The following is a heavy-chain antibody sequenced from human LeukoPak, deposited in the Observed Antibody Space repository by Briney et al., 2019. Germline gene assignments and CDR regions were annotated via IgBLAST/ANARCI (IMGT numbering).Heavy chain of an antibody. Sequence: GGSLRLSCAASGFTFSSYAMSWVRQAPGKGLEWVSAISGSGGSTYYADSVKGRFTISRDNSKNTLYLQMNSLRSEDTAVYYCARDRYVDTDVYYYYYGMDVWGQGTTVTVSS. CDR1: GFTFSSYA. D-gene: IGHD5-18*01. J-gene: IGHJ6*02. CDR3: ARDRYVDTDVYYYYYGMDV. CDR2: ISGSGGST. V-gene: IGHV3-23*01.